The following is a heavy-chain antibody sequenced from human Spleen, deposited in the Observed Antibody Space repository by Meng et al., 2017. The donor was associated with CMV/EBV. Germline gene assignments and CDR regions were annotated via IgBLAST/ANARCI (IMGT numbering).Heavy chain of an antibody. Sequence: ASVKVSCKASGYRFTSYGFGWVRQAPGQGLEWIGYINSYNGDTSYAHKVQGRLNLTTEPSTRTAYMELRSLRSDDTAVYYCARDYHDLLAGESMDIWGQGTTVTVSS. J-gene: IGHJ6*02. CDR1: GYRFTSYG. CDR2: INSYNGDT. D-gene: IGHD1-1*01. V-gene: IGHV1-18*01. CDR3: ARDYHDLLAGESMDI.